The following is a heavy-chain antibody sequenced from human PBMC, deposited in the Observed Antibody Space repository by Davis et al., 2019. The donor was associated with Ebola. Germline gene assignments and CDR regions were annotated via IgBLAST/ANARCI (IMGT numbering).Heavy chain of an antibody. CDR3: ARDRGNNWNDRRFDY. V-gene: IGHV3-66*01. CDR1: GFTVSSNY. J-gene: IGHJ4*02. Sequence: SLKISCASSGFTVSSNYMSWVRQAPGQGLEWVSVIYSGGSTYYADSVKGRFTISRDNSKNTLYLQMNSLRAEDTAVYYCARDRGNNWNDRRFDYWGQGTLVTDSS. CDR2: IYSGGST. D-gene: IGHD1-20*01.